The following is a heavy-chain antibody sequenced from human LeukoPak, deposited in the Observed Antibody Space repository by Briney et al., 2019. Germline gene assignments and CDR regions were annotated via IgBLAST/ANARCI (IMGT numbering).Heavy chain of an antibody. J-gene: IGHJ4*02. CDR2: VSGYTGNT. V-gene: IGHV1-18*01. D-gene: IGHD2-2*01. Sequence: GASVKVSRKTSGYTFTTYGVSWVRQAPGQGLEWMGWVSGYTGNTNYAERFQGRVTMTTDTSTTTVYMELTSLRSDDTAVYYCAGGEVSASLYYFDFWGQGTLVTVS. CDR3: AGGEVSASLYYFDF. CDR1: GYTFTTYG.